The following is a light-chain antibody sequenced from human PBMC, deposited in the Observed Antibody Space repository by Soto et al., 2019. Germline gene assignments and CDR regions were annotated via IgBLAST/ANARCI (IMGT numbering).Light chain of an antibody. CDR2: GAS. Sequence: EIVLTHSPDTLSVSPGERATLSCRASHIVSSHLAWYQQKPGQAPRLLLYGASTRATGSPVMFSGCGIRTEFTLTSSIEHADFAADYCWQRNNWRLTFGQGTRLEI. CDR3: WQRNNWRLT. J-gene: IGKJ5*01. CDR1: HIVSSH. V-gene: IGKV3D-15*01.